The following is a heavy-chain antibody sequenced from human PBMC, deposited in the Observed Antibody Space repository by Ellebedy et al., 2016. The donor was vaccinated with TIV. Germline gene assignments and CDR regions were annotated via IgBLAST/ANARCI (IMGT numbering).Heavy chain of an antibody. Sequence: SETLSLXXTVSGGSISSYYWSWIRQPPGKGLEWIGYIYYSGSTYYNPSLKSRVTISVDTSKNQFSLKLSSVTAADTAVYYCAAIQGGADYWGQGTLVTVSS. V-gene: IGHV4-59*04. CDR2: IYYSGST. D-gene: IGHD3-16*01. CDR1: GGSISSYY. CDR3: AAIQGGADY. J-gene: IGHJ4*02.